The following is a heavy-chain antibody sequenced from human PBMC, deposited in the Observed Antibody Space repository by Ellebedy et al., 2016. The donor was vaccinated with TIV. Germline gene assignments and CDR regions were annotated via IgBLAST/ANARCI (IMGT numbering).Heavy chain of an antibody. CDR2: ISGSTGPI. CDR3: ASRLGIGP. V-gene: IGHV3-48*01. CDR1: GFSFGSYW. J-gene: IGHJ5*02. D-gene: IGHD3-16*01. Sequence: GESLKISXAASGFSFGSYWMNWVHQAPGKGVEWLSYISGSTGPIHYADSVKGRFTISSDKARNLLYLEMNNLRADDTAVYYCASRLGIGPWGQGTLVTVSS.